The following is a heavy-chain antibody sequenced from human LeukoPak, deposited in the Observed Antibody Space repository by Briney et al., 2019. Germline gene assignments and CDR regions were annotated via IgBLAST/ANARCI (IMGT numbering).Heavy chain of an antibody. CDR2: INHSGST. D-gene: IGHD3-22*01. CDR1: GGSFSGYY. Sequence: SETLSLTRAVYGGSFSGYYWSWIRQPPGKGLEWIGEINHSGSTNYNPSLKSRVTISVDTSKNQFSLKLSSVTATDTAVYYCARHDNYYDTSGYRYWPFDFWGQGTMVTVSS. J-gene: IGHJ3*01. V-gene: IGHV4-34*01. CDR3: ARHDNYYDTSGYRYWPFDF.